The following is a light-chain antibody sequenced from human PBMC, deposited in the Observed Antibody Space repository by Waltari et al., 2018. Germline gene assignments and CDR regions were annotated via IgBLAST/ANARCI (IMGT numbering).Light chain of an antibody. J-gene: IGLJ2*01. CDR3: CSYAGSYTLVV. Sequence: QSVLTQPRSVSGSPRQSVTISCTGTSSDVGGYNYVSWYQQHPDKAPKLVIYDVTKRPSGVPDRFSGSKSGNTASLTISGLQAEDEADYYCCSYAGSYTLVVFGGGTKLTVL. CDR1: SSDVGGYNY. CDR2: DVT. V-gene: IGLV2-11*01.